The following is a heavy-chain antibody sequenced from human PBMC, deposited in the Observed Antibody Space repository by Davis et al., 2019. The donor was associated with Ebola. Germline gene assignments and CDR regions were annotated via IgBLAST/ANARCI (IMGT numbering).Heavy chain of an antibody. CDR3: ATDTAMVYYYGMDV. CDR1: RFTFSSYA. Sequence: GESLKISCAASRFTFSSYAMHWVRQAPGKGLEWVAVISYDGSNKYYADSVKGRFTISRDNSKNTLYLQVNSLRAEDTAVYYCATDTAMVYYYGMDVWGQGTTVTVSS. V-gene: IGHV3-30-3*01. J-gene: IGHJ6*02. D-gene: IGHD5-18*01. CDR2: ISYDGSNK.